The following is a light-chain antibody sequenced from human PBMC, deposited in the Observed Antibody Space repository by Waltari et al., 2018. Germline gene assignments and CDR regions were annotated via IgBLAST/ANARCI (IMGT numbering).Light chain of an antibody. J-gene: IGKJ2*01. CDR3: QQHGSSPHT. CDR1: QSVSSTY. CDR2: GTS. Sequence: EIVLTQSPGTLSLSPGERVTLSCRASQSVSSTYLAWSQQKPGQAPRLLIYGTSNRAAGIPDRFSGSGSGTDFTLTISRLEPEDFAVYYCQQHGSSPHTFGQGTKLEIK. V-gene: IGKV3-20*01.